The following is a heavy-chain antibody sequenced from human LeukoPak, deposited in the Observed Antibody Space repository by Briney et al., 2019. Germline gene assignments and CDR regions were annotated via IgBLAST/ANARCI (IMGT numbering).Heavy chain of an antibody. Sequence: GGSLRLSCAASGFTFSSYAMSWVRQAPGKGLEWVSAISGSGGSTYYADSVKGRFTISRDNSKNTLYLQMNSLRAEDTAVFYCAKDPDSSSWYNWFDPWGQGTLVTVSS. CDR1: GFTFSSYA. D-gene: IGHD6-13*01. J-gene: IGHJ5*02. V-gene: IGHV3-23*01. CDR2: ISGSGGST. CDR3: AKDPDSSSWYNWFDP.